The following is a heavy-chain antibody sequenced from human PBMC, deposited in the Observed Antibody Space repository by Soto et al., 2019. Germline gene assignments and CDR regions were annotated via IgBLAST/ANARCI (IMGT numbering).Heavy chain of an antibody. CDR3: ARDLQIVVVTTFDY. D-gene: IGHD2-21*02. CDR2: ISYDGSNE. V-gene: IGHV3-30-3*01. CDR1: GFTFSSYA. Sequence: QVQLVESGGGVVQPGRSLRLSCAASGFTFSSYAMHWGRQAPGKGLEWVAVISYDGSNEYYADSVKGRVTIPRDNSENTLFLQMSRLRVEDMGVYYCARDLQIVVVTTFDYWGQGTLVTVSS. J-gene: IGHJ4*02.